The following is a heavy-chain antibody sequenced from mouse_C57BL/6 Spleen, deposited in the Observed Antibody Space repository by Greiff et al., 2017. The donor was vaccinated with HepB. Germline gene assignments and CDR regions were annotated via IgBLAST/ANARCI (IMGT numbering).Heavy chain of an antibody. J-gene: IGHJ4*01. D-gene: IGHD1-1*01. CDR1: GFSLSTSGMG. Sequence: QVTLKESGPGILQSSQTLSLTCSFSGFSLSTSGMGVSWIRQPSGKGLEWLAHIYWDDDKRYNPSLKSRHTISKDTSRNQVFLKITSVDTADTATYYCARRGVYYYGSDAMDYWGQGTSVTVSS. CDR3: ARRGVYYYGSDAMDY. V-gene: IGHV8-12*01. CDR2: IYWDDDK.